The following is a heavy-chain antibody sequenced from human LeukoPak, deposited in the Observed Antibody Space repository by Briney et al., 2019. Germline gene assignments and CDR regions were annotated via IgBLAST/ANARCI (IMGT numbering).Heavy chain of an antibody. V-gene: IGHV4-59*01. CDR2: IYSTGST. J-gene: IGHJ4*02. D-gene: IGHD5-18*01. CDR3: ARVLSGYSYGVFDY. CDR1: GGSISNYY. Sequence: SETLSLTCTVSGGSISNYYRSWIRQPPGKRLEWIGYIYSTGSTNYNPSLKSRVTISVDTSKNQFSLKLSSVTAADTAVYYCARVLSGYSYGVFDYWGQGTLVTVSS.